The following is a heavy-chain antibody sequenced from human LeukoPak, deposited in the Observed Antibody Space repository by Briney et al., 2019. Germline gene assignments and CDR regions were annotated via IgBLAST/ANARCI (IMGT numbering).Heavy chain of an antibody. J-gene: IGHJ4*02. V-gene: IGHV4-39*07. CDR1: GASVSSGSYY. CDR2: INHSGST. D-gene: IGHD3-10*01. Sequence: PSETLSLTCTVSGASVSSGSYYWSWIRQPPGKVLEWIGEINHSGSTNYNPSLKSRVTISVDTSKNQFSLKLSSVTAADTAVYYCARGPQFDHLVYFDYWGQGTLVTVSS. CDR3: ARGPQFDHLVYFDY.